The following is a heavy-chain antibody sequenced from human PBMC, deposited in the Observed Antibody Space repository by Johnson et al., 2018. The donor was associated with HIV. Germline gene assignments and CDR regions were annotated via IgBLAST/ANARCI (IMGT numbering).Heavy chain of an antibody. CDR2: TNWNGGST. V-gene: IGHV3-20*04. Sequence: VQLVESGGGLVRPGGSLRLSCAASGFTFDDYDMTWVRQPPGMGLEWVSGTNWNGGSTGYGDSVKGRFTISRDNAKNSLYLQMNSLRAEDTALYYCAREGGSYKDDAFDIWGQGTVVTVSS. J-gene: IGHJ3*02. CDR3: AREGGSYKDDAFDI. CDR1: GFTFDDYD. D-gene: IGHD1-26*01.